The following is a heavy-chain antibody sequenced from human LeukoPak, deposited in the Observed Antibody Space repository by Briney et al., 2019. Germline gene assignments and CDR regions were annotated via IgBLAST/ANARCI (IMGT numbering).Heavy chain of an antibody. J-gene: IGHJ6*03. V-gene: IGHV3-73*01. CDR1: GSTFSGSV. CDR3: ARGYCSGGSCYSYYYYNYMDV. CDR2: IRSKANSYAT. D-gene: IGHD2-15*01. Sequence: GGSLRLSCAASGSTFSGSVMHWVRQASGKGLEWVGRIRSKANSYATAYAASVKGRFTISRDDSKNTAYLQMNSLKTEDTAVYYCARGYCSGGSCYSYYYYNYMDVWGKGTTVTVSS.